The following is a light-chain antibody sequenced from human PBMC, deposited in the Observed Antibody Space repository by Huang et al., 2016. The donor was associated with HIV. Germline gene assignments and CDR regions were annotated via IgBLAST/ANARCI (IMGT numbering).Light chain of an antibody. Sequence: ETLMTQSPSTLSVSPGESATLSCRASQSVFKNLAWYQQKPGQAPKLLIYGSSTRAAGIPARFSGSGSGTDFTLTISSLQSEDFAVYYCQQYNTSPRTFGRGTKVEV. CDR1: QSVFKN. CDR2: GSS. J-gene: IGKJ1*01. V-gene: IGKV3-15*01. CDR3: QQYNTSPRT.